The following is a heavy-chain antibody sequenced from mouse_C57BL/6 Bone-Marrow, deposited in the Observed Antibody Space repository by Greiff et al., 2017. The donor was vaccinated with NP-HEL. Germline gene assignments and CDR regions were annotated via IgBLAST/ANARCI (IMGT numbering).Heavy chain of an antibody. D-gene: IGHD2-2*01. V-gene: IGHV1-22*01. J-gene: IGHJ4*01. CDR2: INPNNGGT. CDR1: GYTFTDYN. CDR3: ARAWLRRDGRMDY. Sequence: EVQLQQSGPELVKPGASVKMSCKASGYTFTDYNMHWVKQSHGKSLEWIGYINPNNGGTSYNQKFKGKATLTVNKSSSTAYMELRSLTSEDSAVYYCARAWLRRDGRMDYWGQGTSVTVSS.